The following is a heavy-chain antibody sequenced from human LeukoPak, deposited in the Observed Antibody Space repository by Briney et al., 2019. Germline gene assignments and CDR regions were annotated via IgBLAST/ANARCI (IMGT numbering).Heavy chain of an antibody. CDR3: ARVSDSSGYETLSWFDP. Sequence: PGGSLRLSCAASGFTFSSYGMHWVRQAPGKGLEWVAFIRYDGSNKYYADSVKGRFTISRDNSKNTLYLQMNSLRAEDTAVYYCARVSDSSGYETLSWFDPWGQGTLVTVSS. CDR2: IRYDGSNK. V-gene: IGHV3-30*02. J-gene: IGHJ5*02. CDR1: GFTFSSYG. D-gene: IGHD3-22*01.